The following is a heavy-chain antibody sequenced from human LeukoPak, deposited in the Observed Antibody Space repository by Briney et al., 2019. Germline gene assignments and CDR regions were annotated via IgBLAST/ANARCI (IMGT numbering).Heavy chain of an antibody. D-gene: IGHD3-10*01. J-gene: IGHJ6*02. V-gene: IGHV1-69*13. Sequence: ASVKVSCKASGGTFSSYAISWVRQAPGQGLEWMGGIIPIFGTANYAQKFQGRVTITADESTSTAYMELSSLRSEDTAVYYCARDRLDYYGSGSHGPYGMDVWGQGTTVTVSS. CDR3: ARDRLDYYGSGSHGPYGMDV. CDR2: IIPIFGTA. CDR1: GGTFSSYA.